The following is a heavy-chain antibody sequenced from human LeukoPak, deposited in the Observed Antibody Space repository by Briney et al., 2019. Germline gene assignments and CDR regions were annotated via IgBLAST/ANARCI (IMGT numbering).Heavy chain of an antibody. CDR1: GVMFPSSW. V-gene: IGHV3-7*04. CDR3: ARRHHFGFLDS. J-gene: IGHJ4*02. CDR2: IKQDGSEK. Sequence: GGSLRLSCAASGVMFPSSWMTWVRQAPGKGLEWVANIKQDGSEKYYVDSVKGRFTISRDNAKNSVYLQMNSLRAEDTAVYYCARRHHFGFLDSWGQGTLVTVSS. D-gene: IGHD3-10*01.